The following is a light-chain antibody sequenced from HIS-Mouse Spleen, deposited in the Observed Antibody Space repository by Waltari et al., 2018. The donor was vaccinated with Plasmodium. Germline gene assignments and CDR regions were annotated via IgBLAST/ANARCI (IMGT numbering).Light chain of an antibody. CDR1: SSDVGGYNY. V-gene: IGLV2-14*01. CDR2: EVS. Sequence: QSALTQPASVSGSPGQSITISCTGTSSDVGGYNYVSWYQQHPGKAPKLMIYEVSNRPPGVSNRFSGSKSGNTASLTSSGLQAEDEADYYCSSYTSSSTRVVFGGGTKLTVL. J-gene: IGLJ2*01. CDR3: SSYTSSSTRVV.